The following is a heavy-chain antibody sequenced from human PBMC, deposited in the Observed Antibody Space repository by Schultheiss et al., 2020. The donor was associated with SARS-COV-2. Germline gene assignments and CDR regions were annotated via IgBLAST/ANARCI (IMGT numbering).Heavy chain of an antibody. CDR3: ARVLEGGYCSGGSCYDYLDAFDI. D-gene: IGHD2-15*01. CDR1: GFTFSSYW. Sequence: GGSLRLSCAASGFTFSSYWMHWVLQAPGKGLVWVSRINSDGSSTSYADSVKGRFTISRDNAKNSLYLQMNSLRAEDTAVYYCARVLEGGYCSGGSCYDYLDAFDIWGQGTMVTVSS. CDR2: INSDGSST. J-gene: IGHJ3*02. V-gene: IGHV3-74*01.